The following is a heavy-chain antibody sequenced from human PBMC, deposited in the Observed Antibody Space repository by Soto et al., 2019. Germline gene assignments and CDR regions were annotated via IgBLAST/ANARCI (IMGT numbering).Heavy chain of an antibody. CDR2: ISGSGGST. V-gene: IGHV3-23*01. D-gene: IGHD3-10*01. J-gene: IGHJ6*03. CDR3: AKDEGDPPYYYYCMGV. CDR1: GFTIRSHA. Sequence: PGRPMRLPCAASGFTIRSHAMSRISKEPGKGLEWVSAISGSGGSTYYADSVKGRFTISRDNSKNTLYLQMNSLRAEDTAVYYCAKDEGDPPYYYYCMGVWGKGTMVTVSS.